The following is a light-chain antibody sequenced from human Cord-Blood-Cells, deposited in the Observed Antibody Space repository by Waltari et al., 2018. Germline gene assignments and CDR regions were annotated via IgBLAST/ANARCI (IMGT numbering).Light chain of an antibody. J-gene: IGLJ3*02. Sequence: QSALTPPASVSGSPGQSITIPCTGTSSDDGGYNSVSWYQQHPDKAPKLMIYDVSNRPSGVSNRFSGSKSGNTASLTISGLQAEDEADYYCSSYTSSSTWVFGGGTKLTVL. CDR1: SSDDGGYNS. V-gene: IGLV2-14*01. CDR2: DVS. CDR3: SSYTSSSTWV.